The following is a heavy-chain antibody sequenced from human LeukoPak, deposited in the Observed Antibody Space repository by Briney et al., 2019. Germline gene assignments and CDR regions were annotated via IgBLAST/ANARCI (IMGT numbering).Heavy chain of an antibody. J-gene: IGHJ5*02. Sequence: ASVKVSCKASGGTFSSYAISWVRQAPGQGLEWMGGIIPIFGTANYAQKFQGRVTITADESTSTAYMELSSLRSEDTAVYYCARAKYCGGDCYPRFDPWGQGTLATVSS. D-gene: IGHD2-21*02. V-gene: IGHV1-69*13. CDR1: GGTFSSYA. CDR3: ARAKYCGGDCYPRFDP. CDR2: IIPIFGTA.